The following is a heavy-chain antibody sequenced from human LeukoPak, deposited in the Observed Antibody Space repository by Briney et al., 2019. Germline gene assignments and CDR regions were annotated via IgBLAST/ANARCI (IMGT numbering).Heavy chain of an antibody. J-gene: IGHJ4*02. CDR2: IHSSGST. CDR3: AREGSMTARPFVSIDY. V-gene: IGHV4-4*07. Sequence: SETLSLTCTVSGGSISSYYWSWIRQPAGKGLQWIGRIHSSGSTDYNPSLGSRVTMSVDTSKNQFSLKLSSVTAADTAVYYCAREGSMTARPFVSIDYWGQGTLVTVSS. CDR1: GGSISSYY. D-gene: IGHD6-6*01.